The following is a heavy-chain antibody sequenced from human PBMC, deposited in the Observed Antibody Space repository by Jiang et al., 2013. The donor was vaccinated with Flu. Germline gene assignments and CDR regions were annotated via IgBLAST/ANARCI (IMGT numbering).Heavy chain of an antibody. CDR2: INPNSGGT. CDR3: AREEAHTSGYYGTCFRH. V-gene: IGHV1-2*02. J-gene: IGHJ1*01. Sequence: VQLVESGAEVKKPGASVRVSCKASGYTFIGYYMHWVRQAPGQGLEWMGWINPNSGGTNYAQKFQGRVTMTRDTSISTAYMELSRLRPDDTAVYYCAREEAHTSGYYGTCFRHWGQGTLVTVSS. CDR1: GYTFIGYY. D-gene: IGHD3-22*01.